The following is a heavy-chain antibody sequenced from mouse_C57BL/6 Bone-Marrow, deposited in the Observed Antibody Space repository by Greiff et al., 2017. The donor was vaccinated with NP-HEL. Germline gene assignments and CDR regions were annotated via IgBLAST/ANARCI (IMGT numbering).Heavy chain of an antibody. D-gene: IGHD1-1*01. Sequence: QVQLQQPGAELVKPGASVKMSCKASGYTFTSYWITWVKQRPGQGLEWIGDIYPGSGSTNYNEKFKSKATLTVDTSSSTAYMQLSSLTSEDSAVYYCARFGYYGSSNYFDYWGQGTTLTVSS. CDR1: GYTFTSYW. V-gene: IGHV1-55*01. CDR2: IYPGSGST. J-gene: IGHJ2*01. CDR3: ARFGYYGSSNYFDY.